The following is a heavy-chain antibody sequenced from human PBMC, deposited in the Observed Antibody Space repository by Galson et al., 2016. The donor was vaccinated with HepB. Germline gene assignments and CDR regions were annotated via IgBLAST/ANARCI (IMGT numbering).Heavy chain of an antibody. CDR2: ISISSSYT. CDR1: GFTFSDYY. V-gene: IGHV3-11*06. CDR3: ATYVTTSYYFDY. J-gene: IGHJ4*02. D-gene: IGHD4-17*01. Sequence: SLRLSCAASGFTFSDYYMSWIRQAPGKGLEWVSYISISSSYTNYADSVKGRFTISRDNAENSLYLQMNSLRAEETAVYYCATYVTTSYYFDYWGQGTLVTVSS.